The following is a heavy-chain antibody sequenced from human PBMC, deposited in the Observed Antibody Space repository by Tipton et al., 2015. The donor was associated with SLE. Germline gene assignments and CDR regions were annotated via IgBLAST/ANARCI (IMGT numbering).Heavy chain of an antibody. Sequence: TLSLTCTVSGASISSHYWSWIRQPPGKGLEWIGYMYYTGSAPYNPSLRNRVTMSLDTSKNQFSLKLSSVTAADTAVYYCARLHGYSYGLNWFDPWGQGTLISVSS. D-gene: IGHD5-18*01. J-gene: IGHJ5*02. CDR3: ARLHGYSYGLNWFDP. CDR2: MYYTGSA. CDR1: GASISSHY. V-gene: IGHV4-59*11.